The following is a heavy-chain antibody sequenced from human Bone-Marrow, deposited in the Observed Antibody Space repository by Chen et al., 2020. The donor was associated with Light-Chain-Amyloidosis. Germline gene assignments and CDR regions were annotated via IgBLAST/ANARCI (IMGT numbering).Heavy chain of an antibody. V-gene: IGHV3-21*06. D-gene: IGHD7-27*01. CDR1: GFPLTTYT. Sequence: EVQLVAAGGGLVKPGGSLTVTCTVSGFPLTTYTMIWVRQTPGKGLEWISSCSPSGTQTVNTGSVRGRFTISRDIAKNSLYLRLIGLTVEDTAVYYCARGSGAEAADFDYWGPGTLVTVSS. CDR3: ARGSGAEAADFDY. J-gene: IGHJ4*02. CDR2: CSPSGTQT.